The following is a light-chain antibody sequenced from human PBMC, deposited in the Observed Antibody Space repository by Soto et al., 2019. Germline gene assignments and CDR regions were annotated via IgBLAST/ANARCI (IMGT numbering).Light chain of an antibody. V-gene: IGKV1-33*01. CDR1: QDIRNY. CDR2: DTS. Sequence: DIQMTQSPSSLSVSVGDRVTITCQASQDIRNYLNWYQQKPGKVPKLLIYDTSNLETGVPSRFSGSGSGTDFTFTITSLQPEDFAVYYCQQFGSSPRTFGQGTKVEIK. J-gene: IGKJ1*01. CDR3: QQFGSSPRT.